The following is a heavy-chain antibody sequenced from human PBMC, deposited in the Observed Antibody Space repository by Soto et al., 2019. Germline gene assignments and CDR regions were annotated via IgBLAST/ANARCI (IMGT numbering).Heavy chain of an antibody. V-gene: IGHV4-59*08. J-gene: IGHJ4*02. CDR1: GGSICRYY. D-gene: IGHD4-17*01. CDR3: ARRYGDCFDY. Sequence: SAALSLTCAVSGGSICRYYWSCIRQPPGKGLEWIGYIYYSGSTNYNPSLKSRVTISVDTSKNQFSLKLSSVTAADTAVYYCARRYGDCFDYWGQGTLVTVSS. CDR2: IYYSGST.